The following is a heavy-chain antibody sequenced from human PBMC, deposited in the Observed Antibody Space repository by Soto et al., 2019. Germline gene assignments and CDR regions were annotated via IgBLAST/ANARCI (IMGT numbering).Heavy chain of an antibody. J-gene: IGHJ4*02. V-gene: IGHV3-30*18. CDR3: AKESSPPYCGGGSCYLGGWGY. D-gene: IGHD2-15*01. CDR2: TSYDGRNK. CDR1: GFTFTNYG. Sequence: QVQLVESGGDVVQPGGSLRLSCAGSGFTFTNYGMHLVRQAPGKGLEWVALTSYDGRNKYYADSVKGRFTISRDNSKNTLYLQMNSLRAEDTAVYYCAKESSPPYCGGGSCYLGGWGYWGQGTLVTVSS.